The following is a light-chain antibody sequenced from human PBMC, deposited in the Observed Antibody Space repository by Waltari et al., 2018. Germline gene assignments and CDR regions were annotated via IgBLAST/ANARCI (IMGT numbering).Light chain of an antibody. CDR2: GSS. Sequence: EIVMTQSPATLSVPPGGRATVSCRASQSISSNLAWYQQKPGLAPRVLIYGSSTRAPGIPARFSGSGSGTEFTLTISSLQSEDFAVYYCQQYGSSHTFGQGTKLEIK. V-gene: IGKV3-15*01. CDR1: QSISSN. J-gene: IGKJ2*01. CDR3: QQYGSSHT.